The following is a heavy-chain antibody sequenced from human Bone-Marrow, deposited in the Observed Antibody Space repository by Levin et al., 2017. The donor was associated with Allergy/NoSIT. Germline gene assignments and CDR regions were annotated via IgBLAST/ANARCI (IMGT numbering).Heavy chain of an antibody. CDR2: ISSSSSTI. D-gene: IGHD3-10*01. CDR3: ARAYGELLYYYYYMDV. CDR1: GFTFSSYS. V-gene: IGHV3-48*01. Sequence: GGSLRLSCAASGFTFSSYSMNWVRQAPGKGLEWVSYISSSSSTIYYADSVKGRFTISRDNAKNSLYLQMNSLRAEDTAVYYCARAYGELLYYYYYMDVWGKGTTVTVSS. J-gene: IGHJ6*03.